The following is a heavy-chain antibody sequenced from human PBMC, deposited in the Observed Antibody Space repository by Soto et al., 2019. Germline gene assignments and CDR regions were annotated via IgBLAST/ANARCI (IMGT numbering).Heavy chain of an antibody. CDR3: ARALAGSYDY. CDR1: GDSVSSKSAT. Sequence: PSQTLSLTCAISGDSVSSKSATWNWIRQSPSRGLEWLGRTYYRSKWSTDYAVSVKGRITVNPDTSKNQFSLRLNSVTPEDTAVYYCARALAGSYDYWGQGTLVTVS. V-gene: IGHV6-1*01. CDR2: TYYRSKWST. J-gene: IGHJ4*02. D-gene: IGHD1-26*01.